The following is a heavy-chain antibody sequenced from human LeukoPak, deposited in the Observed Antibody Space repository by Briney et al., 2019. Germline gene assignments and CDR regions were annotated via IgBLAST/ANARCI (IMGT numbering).Heavy chain of an antibody. V-gene: IGHV3-48*03. J-gene: IGHJ4*02. CDR1: GFTFSSYE. CDR2: ISSSGSTI. D-gene: IGHD5/OR15-5a*01. CDR3: ARVSISDDY. Sequence: GGSLRLSCAASGFTFSSYEMNWVRQAPGKGLEWVSYISSSGSTIYYADSVKGRFTISRDNAKNSLYLQMNSLRAEDTAVYYCARVSISDDYWGQGTLVTVSS.